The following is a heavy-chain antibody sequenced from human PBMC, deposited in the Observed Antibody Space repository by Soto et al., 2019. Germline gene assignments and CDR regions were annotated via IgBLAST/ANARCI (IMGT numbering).Heavy chain of an antibody. CDR2: IVVGSGNT. D-gene: IGHD3-3*01. CDR3: AAAGYYDFWSGYSAFDY. V-gene: IGHV1-58*01. J-gene: IGHJ4*02. Sequence: EGSRQGSWFSFTSSSVPWGGQARGQTLEWIGWIVVGSGNTNYAQKFQERVTITRDMSTSTAYMELSSLRSEDTAVYYCAAAGYYDFWSGYSAFDYWGQGTLVTVSS. CDR1: WFSFTSSS.